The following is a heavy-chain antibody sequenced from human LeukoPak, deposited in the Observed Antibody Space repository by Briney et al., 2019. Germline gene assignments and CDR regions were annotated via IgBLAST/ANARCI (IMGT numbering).Heavy chain of an antibody. CDR2: ISGSGGST. Sequence: GGSLRLSCAASGFTFSSYAMSWVRQAPGKALEWVSAISGSGGSTYYADSVKGRFTISRDNPKHTLYLQMNSLRAEDTAVYYCAKVLQLLFYFVYWGQGTLVTVSS. CDR1: GFTFSSYA. J-gene: IGHJ4*02. CDR3: AKVLQLLFYFVY. V-gene: IGHV3-23*01. D-gene: IGHD2-2*01.